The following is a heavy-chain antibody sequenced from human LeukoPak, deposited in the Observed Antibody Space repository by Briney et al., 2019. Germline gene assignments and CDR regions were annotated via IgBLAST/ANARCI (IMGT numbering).Heavy chain of an antibody. V-gene: IGHV4-34*01. CDR1: GGSFSGYY. Sequence: SETLSLTCAVYGGSFSGYYWSWIRQPPGKGLGWIGEINHSGSTNYNPSLKSRVTISVDTSKNQFSLKLSSVTAADTAVYYCARARNCSGGSCRRYNWFDPWGQGTLVTVSS. D-gene: IGHD2-15*01. CDR3: ARARNCSGGSCRRYNWFDP. CDR2: INHSGST. J-gene: IGHJ5*02.